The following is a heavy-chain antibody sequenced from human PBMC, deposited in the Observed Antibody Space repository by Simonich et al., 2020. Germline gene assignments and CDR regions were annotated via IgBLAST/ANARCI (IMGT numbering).Heavy chain of an antibody. V-gene: IGHV1-18*01. J-gene: IGHJ4*02. CDR3: ARASRGTWWYYYFDY. CDR2: IRAYHGNT. CDR1: GYTFTSYG. Sequence: QVQLVQSGAEVKKPGASVKVSCKASGYTFTSYGISWVRQAPGQGLEWMGWIRAYHGNTNYAQKRQGRVTMTPDTSTSTAYMELRSLRSDDTAVYYCARASRGTWWYYYFDYWGQGTLVTVSS. D-gene: IGHD2-15*01.